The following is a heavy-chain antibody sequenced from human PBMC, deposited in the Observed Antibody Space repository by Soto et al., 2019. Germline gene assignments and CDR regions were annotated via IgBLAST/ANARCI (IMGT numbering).Heavy chain of an antibody. CDR1: GYTFTGYY. Sequence: QVQLVQSGAEVKKPGASVKVSCKASGYTFTGYYIHWARQAPGQGLGWMGGINPNSGGTNYAQQVQGWVTMTRDTSIRTADMELSRLRSDATAVSYWAGDVTVRKPRLGYWGQGTLVSFSS. D-gene: IGHD3-10*01. CDR2: INPNSGGT. CDR3: AGDVTVRKPRLGY. V-gene: IGHV1-2*04. J-gene: IGHJ4*02.